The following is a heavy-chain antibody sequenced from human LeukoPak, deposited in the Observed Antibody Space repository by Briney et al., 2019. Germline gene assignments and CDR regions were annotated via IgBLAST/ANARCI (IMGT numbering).Heavy chain of an antibody. CDR1: GGSFSGYY. Sequence: SEALSLTCAVYGGSFSGYYWSWIRQPPGKGLEWIGEINHSGSTNYNPSLKSRVTISVDTSKNQFSLKLSSVTAADTAVYYCARGGRSPDTARRAFDIWGQGTMVTVSS. D-gene: IGHD5-18*01. V-gene: IGHV4-34*01. CDR3: ARGGRSPDTARRAFDI. J-gene: IGHJ3*02. CDR2: INHSGST.